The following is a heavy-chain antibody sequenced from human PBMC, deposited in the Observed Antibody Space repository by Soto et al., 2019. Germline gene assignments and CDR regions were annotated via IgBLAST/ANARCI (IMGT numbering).Heavy chain of an antibody. V-gene: IGHV4-4*07. CDR2: IHTSGST. CDR1: GGSISSYY. Sequence: LSLTCTVSGGSISSYYWSWIRQPSGKGLEWIGRIHTSGSTNYNPSLKSRVTMSVDTPKNQFSLKLTSVTAADTAVYYCARNLKFGQANYWGQGTRVTVSS. J-gene: IGHJ4*02. D-gene: IGHD3-10*01. CDR3: ARNLKFGQANY.